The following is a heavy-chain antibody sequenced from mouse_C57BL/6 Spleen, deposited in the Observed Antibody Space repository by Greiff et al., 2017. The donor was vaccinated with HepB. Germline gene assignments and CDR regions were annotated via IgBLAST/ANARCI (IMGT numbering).Heavy chain of an antibody. CDR3: ASIYYYGSRREDAMDY. D-gene: IGHD1-1*01. V-gene: IGHV1-80*01. CDR2: IYPGDGDT. Sequence: QVQLQQSGAELVKPGASVKISCKASGYAFSSYWMNWVKQRPGKGLEWIGQIYPGDGDTNYNGKFKGKATLTADKSSSTAYMQLSSLTSEDSAVYFCASIYYYGSRREDAMDYWGQGTSGTVSS. J-gene: IGHJ4*01. CDR1: GYAFSSYW.